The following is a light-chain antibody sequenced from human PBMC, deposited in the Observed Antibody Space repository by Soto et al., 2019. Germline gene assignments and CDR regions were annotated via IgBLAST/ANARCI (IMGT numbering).Light chain of an antibody. CDR1: SSDVGAYKY. J-gene: IGLJ1*01. V-gene: IGLV2-8*01. Sequence: QSALTQPPSASGSPGQSVTISCTGTSSDVGAYKYVSWYQQHPGKAPKRLIYEVSKRPSGVPDRFSGSKSGNTASLTVSGLQAEDDADYYCSSYAGSDTFVFGTGTKLTVL. CDR2: EVS. CDR3: SSYAGSDTFV.